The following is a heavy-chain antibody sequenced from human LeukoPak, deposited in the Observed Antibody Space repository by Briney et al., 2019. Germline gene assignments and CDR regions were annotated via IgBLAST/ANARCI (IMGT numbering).Heavy chain of an antibody. V-gene: IGHV3-33*01. J-gene: IGHJ4*02. D-gene: IGHD6-19*01. CDR2: IWYDGSNK. CDR3: ARDLGTSGWYRGF. Sequence: PGGSLRLSCAASGFTFSSYGMHWVRQAPGKGLEWVAVIWYDGSNKYYADSVEGRFTISRDNSKNTLYLQMNSLRAEDRAVYYCARDLGTSGWYRGFWGQGTLVTVSS. CDR1: GFTFSSYG.